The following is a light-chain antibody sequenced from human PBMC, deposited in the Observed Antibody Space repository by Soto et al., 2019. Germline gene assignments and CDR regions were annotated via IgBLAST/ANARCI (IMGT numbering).Light chain of an antibody. J-gene: IGKJ1*01. Sequence: XXXXTXSXXXXSLSPGXRATLSCEASQSVSNNYLAWYQQKPGQAPRLLIYGASNRATGIPDRFSDRGSGTGFALTINRLEREDVAVYYCQQYGSSATFGQGTKVDIK. V-gene: IGKV3-20*01. CDR3: QQYGSSAT. CDR2: GAS. CDR1: QSVSNNY.